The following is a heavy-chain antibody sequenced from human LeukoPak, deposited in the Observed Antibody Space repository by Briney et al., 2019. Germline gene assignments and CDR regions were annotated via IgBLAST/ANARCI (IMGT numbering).Heavy chain of an antibody. CDR1: AGSISMNTFY. CDR2: LSYSGST. Sequence: SETLSLTCTVSAGSISMNTFYWGWIRQPPGKGLEWIGSLSYSGSTYYNPSLKSRVTMSVDTSKKKVSLNLRSVTAADTAVYYCARDNSDTTGKNDLPPHWFDPWGQGILVTVSS. CDR3: ARDNSDTTGKNDLPPHWFDP. V-gene: IGHV4-39*07. J-gene: IGHJ5*02. D-gene: IGHD3-22*01.